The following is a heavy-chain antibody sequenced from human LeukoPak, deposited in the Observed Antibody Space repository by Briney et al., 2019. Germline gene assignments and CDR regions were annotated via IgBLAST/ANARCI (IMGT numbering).Heavy chain of an antibody. V-gene: IGHV4-30-2*01. CDR2: IYHSGST. CDR1: GFTFSSYA. CDR3: ARGGEGFDP. J-gene: IGHJ5*02. D-gene: IGHD3-10*01. Sequence: LRLSCAASGFTFSSYAMSWVRQAPGKGLEWIGYIYHSGSTYYNPSLKSRVTISVDRSKNQFSLKLSSVTAADTAVYYCARGGEGFDPWGQGTLVTVSS.